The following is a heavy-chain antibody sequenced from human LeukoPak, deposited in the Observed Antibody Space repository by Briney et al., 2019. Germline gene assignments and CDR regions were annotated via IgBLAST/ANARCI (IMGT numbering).Heavy chain of an antibody. CDR1: GFTFSSYG. D-gene: IGHD3-3*02. Sequence: GGSLRLSCAASGFTFSSYGMHWVRQAPGKGLEWVAVISYDGSNKYYADSVKGRFTISRDNSKNTLYLQMNSLRAEDTAVYYCATHILSLVYRGQGTLVTVSS. V-gene: IGHV3-30*03. CDR3: ATHILSLVY. CDR2: ISYDGSNK. J-gene: IGHJ4*02.